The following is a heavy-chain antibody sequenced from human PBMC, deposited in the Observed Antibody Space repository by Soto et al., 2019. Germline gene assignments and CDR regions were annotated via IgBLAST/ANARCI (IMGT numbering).Heavy chain of an antibody. CDR1: GFSLTTSGVG. CDR3: AHKLHLPATSEFDS. J-gene: IGHJ4*02. CDR2: IYWDEDN. V-gene: IGHV2-5*02. Sequence: QITLKESGPTLVKPTQTLTLTCTFSGFSLTTSGVGVGWIRQPPGKALEWLGLIYWDEDNRYTPSLKSRITNANDRSKDHADRTTTNMARMDTATYYCAHKLHLPATSEFDSWGQGNRVTVSS. D-gene: IGHD1-26*01.